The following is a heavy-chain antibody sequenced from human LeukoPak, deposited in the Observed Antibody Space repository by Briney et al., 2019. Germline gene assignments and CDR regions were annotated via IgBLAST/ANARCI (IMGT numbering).Heavy chain of an antibody. V-gene: IGHV3-11*01. CDR3: ARPKYDFWSGYYPSDY. D-gene: IGHD3-3*01. CDR2: ISSSGSTI. Sequence: GGSLRLSCAASGFTFSDYYMSWIRQAPGKGLEWVSYISSSGSTIYCADSVKGRFTISRDNAKNSLYLQMNSLRAEDTAVYYCARPKYDFWSGYYPSDYWGQGTLVTVSS. J-gene: IGHJ4*02. CDR1: GFTFSDYY.